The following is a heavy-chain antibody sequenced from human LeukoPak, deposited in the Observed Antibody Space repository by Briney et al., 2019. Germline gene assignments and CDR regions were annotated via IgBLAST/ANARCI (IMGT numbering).Heavy chain of an antibody. J-gene: IGHJ6*03. V-gene: IGHV3-23*01. D-gene: IGHD6-19*01. Sequence: QSGGSLRLSCAASGFTFSSYGMSWVRQAPGKGLEWVSAVSGSGGSTYYADSVKGRFTISRDNSKNTLYLQMNSLRTEDTAVSYCAKDRAAVAAGYYYMDVWGKGTTVTISS. CDR2: VSGSGGST. CDR1: GFTFSSYG. CDR3: AKDRAAVAAGYYYMDV.